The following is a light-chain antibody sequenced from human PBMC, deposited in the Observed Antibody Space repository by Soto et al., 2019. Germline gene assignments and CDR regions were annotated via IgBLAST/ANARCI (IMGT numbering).Light chain of an antibody. CDR3: QQYGGSLTWT. CDR1: QSVSSN. Sequence: EIVMTQSPATLSVSPGERATLSCRASQSVSSNLAWYQQKPGQAPRLLIYGASSRATGIPDRFSGSGSGTDFTLTISRLEPEDFAVYYCQQYGGSLTWTFGQGTKVDIK. V-gene: IGKV3-20*01. CDR2: GAS. J-gene: IGKJ1*01.